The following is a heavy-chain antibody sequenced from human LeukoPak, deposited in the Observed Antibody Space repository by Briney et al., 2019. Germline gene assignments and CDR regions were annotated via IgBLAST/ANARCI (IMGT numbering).Heavy chain of an antibody. CDR2: IYYSGST. Sequence: SETLSLTCTVSGGSISSSSYYWGWIRQPPGKELEWIGSIYYSGSTYYNPSLKSRVTISVDRSKNQFSLKLSSVTAADTAVYYCARDASGDCSSTSCYTYYFDYWGQGTLVTVSS. CDR3: ARDASGDCSSTSCYTYYFDY. V-gene: IGHV4-39*07. CDR1: GGSISSSSYY. D-gene: IGHD2-2*02. J-gene: IGHJ4*02.